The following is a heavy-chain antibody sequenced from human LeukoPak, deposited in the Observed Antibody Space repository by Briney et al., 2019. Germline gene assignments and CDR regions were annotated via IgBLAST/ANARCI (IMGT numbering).Heavy chain of an antibody. V-gene: IGHV3-48*01. D-gene: IGHD3-10*01. CDR3: ATYFGSDTYYIPYNYHYMDV. Sequence: PGGCLRLSCAASGFTFSSYSMSWVRQAGGKGVEWVSYISSSSSTIYYADCVKGRFTIYRENAKNCVYLQMNSLRADDTAVYYCATYFGSDTYYIPYNYHYMDVRGKGTTVTVSS. CDR2: ISSSSSTI. CDR1: GFTFSSYS. J-gene: IGHJ6*03.